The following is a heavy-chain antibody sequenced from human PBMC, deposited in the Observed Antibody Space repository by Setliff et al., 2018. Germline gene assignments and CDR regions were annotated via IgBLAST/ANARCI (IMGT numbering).Heavy chain of an antibody. V-gene: IGHV4-61*09. CDR2: IYTSGST. CDR1: GGSISSGSYY. CDR3: ASYRQDVNY. D-gene: IGHD4-4*01. Sequence: SETLSLTCTVSGGSISSGSYYWSWIRQPAGKGLEWIGHIYTSGSTNYNPSLKSRVTTSVDTSKNQFSLKLSSVTAADTAVYYCASYRQDVNYWGQGTLVTVSS. J-gene: IGHJ4*02.